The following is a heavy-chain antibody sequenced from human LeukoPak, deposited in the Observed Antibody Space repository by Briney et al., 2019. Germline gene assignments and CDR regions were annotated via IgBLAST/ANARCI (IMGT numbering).Heavy chain of an antibody. Sequence: GGSLRLSCAAPGFIISDYWMNWVRQVPGKGLEWVANINEDGSVQDYVDSVRGRFTISRDNAKNSVYLQMNSLRVEDTAVYYCASRESSMARSHWGQGTLVTVSS. CDR2: INEDGSVQ. D-gene: IGHD3-10*01. CDR3: ASRESSMARSH. J-gene: IGHJ4*02. V-gene: IGHV3-7*01. CDR1: GFIISDYW.